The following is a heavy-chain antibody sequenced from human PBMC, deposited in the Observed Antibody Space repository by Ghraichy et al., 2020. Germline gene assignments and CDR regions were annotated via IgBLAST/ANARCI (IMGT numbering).Heavy chain of an antibody. CDR2: INPNSGGT. J-gene: IGHJ3*02. CDR1: GYTFTGYY. CDR3: ARDGVAARYAFDI. V-gene: IGHV1-2*02. D-gene: IGHD2-15*01. Sequence: VKVSCKASGYTFTGYYMHWVRQAPGQGLEWMGWINPNSGGTNYAQKFQGRVTMTRDTSISTAYMELSRLRSDDTAVYYCARDGVAARYAFDIWGQGTMVTVSS.